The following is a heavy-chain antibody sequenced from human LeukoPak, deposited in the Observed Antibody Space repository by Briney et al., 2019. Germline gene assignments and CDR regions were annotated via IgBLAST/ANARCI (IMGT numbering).Heavy chain of an antibody. J-gene: IGHJ4*02. CDR1: GYSFTSYW. D-gene: IGHD6-6*01. Sequence: GESLKISCKGSGYSFTSYWIGWVRQMPGKGLEWMGIIYPGDSDTRYSPSFQGQVTISADKSISTAYLQWSSLKASDTAMYYCARTTSSSSLGYYYFDYWGQGTLVTVSS. V-gene: IGHV5-51*01. CDR2: IYPGDSDT. CDR3: ARTTSSSSLGYYYFDY.